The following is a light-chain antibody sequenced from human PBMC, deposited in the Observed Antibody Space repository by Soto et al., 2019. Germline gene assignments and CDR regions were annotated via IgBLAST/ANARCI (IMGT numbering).Light chain of an antibody. V-gene: IGKV3-15*01. CDR2: GAS. Sequence: EIVMTQSPATLSVSPGERATLSCRASQSVSSNLAWYQQKPGQAPRLLIYGASTRATGIPARFSGSGSGTDFTHTIGSRQSEDFAVYYCQQYNNWPLYTFGQGTKLEIK. J-gene: IGKJ2*01. CDR3: QQYNNWPLYT. CDR1: QSVSSN.